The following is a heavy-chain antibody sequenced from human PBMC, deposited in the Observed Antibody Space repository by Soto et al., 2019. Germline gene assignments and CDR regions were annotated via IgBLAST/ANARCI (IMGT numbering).Heavy chain of an antibody. D-gene: IGHD6-13*01. V-gene: IGHV4-4*02. CDR1: GGSISSYSW. CDR3: AVGYSSSYIDS. J-gene: IGHJ4*02. CDR2: IYHSGST. Sequence: SETLSLTCDVSGGSISSYSWWSWVRQPPGKGLEWIGEIYHSGSTNYNPSLKSRVTISIDKSKSQFSLELRSVTAADTALYYCAVGYSSSYIDSWGQGTLVTVSS.